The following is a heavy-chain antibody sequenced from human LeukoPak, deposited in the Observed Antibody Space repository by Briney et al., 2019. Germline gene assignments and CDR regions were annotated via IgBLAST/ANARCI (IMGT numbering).Heavy chain of an antibody. CDR3: AREYDFWSGYFPYYYYYYMDV. D-gene: IGHD3-3*01. CDR1: GFTFSSYS. CDR2: ISSSSSTI. Sequence: PGGSLRLSCAASGFTFSSYSMNWVRQAPGKGLEWVSYISSSSSTIYYADSVKGRFTISRDNAKNSLYLQMNSLRAEDTALYHCAREYDFWSGYFPYYYYYYMDVWGKGTTVTVSS. V-gene: IGHV3-48*04. J-gene: IGHJ6*03.